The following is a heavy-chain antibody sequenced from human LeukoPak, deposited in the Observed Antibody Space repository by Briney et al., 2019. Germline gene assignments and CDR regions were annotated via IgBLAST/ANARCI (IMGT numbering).Heavy chain of an antibody. Sequence: GGSLRLSCAASGFTFSSYSMNWVRQAPGKGLEWVSYISSSSSTIYYADSVKGRFTISRDNAKNSLYLQMNSLRAEDTAVYYCARARQSLGHDAFDIWGQGTMVTVSS. CDR2: ISSSSSTI. CDR3: ARARQSLGHDAFDI. D-gene: IGHD6-19*01. J-gene: IGHJ3*02. V-gene: IGHV3-48*04. CDR1: GFTFSSYS.